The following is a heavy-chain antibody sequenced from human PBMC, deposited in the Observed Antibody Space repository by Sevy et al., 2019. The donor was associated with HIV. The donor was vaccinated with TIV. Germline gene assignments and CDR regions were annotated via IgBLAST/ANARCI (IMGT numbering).Heavy chain of an antibody. Sequence: GGSLRLSCAASGFTFSSYAMSWVRQAPGKGLEWVSAISGSGGSTYYADSVKGRFTISRDNSKNTLYLQMNSLRAEDTAVYYWAKGSPGGVVVVAATRYYGMDVWGQGTTVTVSS. D-gene: IGHD2-15*01. J-gene: IGHJ6*02. CDR1: GFTFSSYA. CDR2: ISGSGGST. CDR3: AKGSPGGVVVVAATRYYGMDV. V-gene: IGHV3-23*01.